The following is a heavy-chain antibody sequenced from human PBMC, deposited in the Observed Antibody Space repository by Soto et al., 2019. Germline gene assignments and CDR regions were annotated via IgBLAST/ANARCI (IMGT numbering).Heavy chain of an antibody. D-gene: IGHD3-22*01. CDR2: ISTSSTAT. CDR3: ARESLQFYDSDGLRAS. CDR1: GFTFSHYS. V-gene: IGHV3-48*02. Sequence: PGGSLRLSCAASGFTFSHYSMHWVRQAPGKGLEWISYISTSSTATYYADSVKGRFTVSRDNGNKLLFLQMNSLTEEDTAVYYCARESLQFYDSDGLRASWGQGTLVTVSS. J-gene: IGHJ4*02.